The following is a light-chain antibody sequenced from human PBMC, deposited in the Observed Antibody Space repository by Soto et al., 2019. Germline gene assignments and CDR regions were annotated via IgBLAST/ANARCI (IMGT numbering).Light chain of an antibody. CDR2: EVS. J-gene: IGLJ2*01. V-gene: IGLV2-23*02. CDR3: CSYAGSSTDVV. CDR1: SSDVGSYNL. Sequence: QSALTQPASVSGSPGQSITISCTGTSSDVGSYNLVSWYQQHPGKAPKLMIYEVSKRPSGVSNRFSGSKSGNTASLTISGLQAADEADYYCCSYAGSSTDVVFGGGTKLTVL.